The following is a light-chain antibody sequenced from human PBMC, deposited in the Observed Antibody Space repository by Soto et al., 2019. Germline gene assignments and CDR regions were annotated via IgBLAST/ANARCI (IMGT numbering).Light chain of an antibody. CDR1: QTINNY. J-gene: IGKJ2*01. Sequence: DIQMTQSPSSLSASVGDRVVITCRASQTINNYLNWYQQKTGEAPKLLIYAASTLQSGVPSRFSGSESGTDFSLDISSLQPEDFATYFCQQSYSFPYTFGQGTNLVIK. CDR2: AAS. CDR3: QQSYSFPYT. V-gene: IGKV1-39*01.